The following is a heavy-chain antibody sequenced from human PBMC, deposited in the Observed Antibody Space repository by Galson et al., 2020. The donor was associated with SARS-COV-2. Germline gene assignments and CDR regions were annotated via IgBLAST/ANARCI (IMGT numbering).Heavy chain of an antibody. V-gene: IGHV3-11*06. CDR2: ISNTSIAT. CDR1: GFTFDEYS. CDR3: AKLRSREIDS. D-gene: IGHD1-26*01. J-gene: IGHJ4*02. Sequence: GGSLRLSCAASGFTFDEYSMNWVRQAPGKGLQWVSYISNTSIATNYADPVKGRFTISRDNAKNSLYLQMNSLRDEDTAVYYCAKLRSREIDSWGQGTLVTVSS.